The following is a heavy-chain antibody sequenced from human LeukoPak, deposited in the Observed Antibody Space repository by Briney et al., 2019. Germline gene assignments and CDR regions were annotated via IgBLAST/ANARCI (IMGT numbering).Heavy chain of an antibody. CDR2: ISGSGGST. CDR3: ALSSGSYYFDY. CDR1: GFTFSSYA. Sequence: HPGGSLRLPCAASGFTFSSYAMSWVRQAPGKGLEWVSAISGSGGSTYYADSVKGRFTISRDNSKNTLYLQMNSLRAEDTAVYYCALSSGSYYFDYWSQGTLVTVSS. V-gene: IGHV3-23*01. J-gene: IGHJ4*02. D-gene: IGHD1-26*01.